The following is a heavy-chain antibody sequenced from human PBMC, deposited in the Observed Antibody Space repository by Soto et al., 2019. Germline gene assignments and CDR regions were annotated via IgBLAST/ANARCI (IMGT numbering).Heavy chain of an antibody. CDR2: ISGSGGST. CDR1: GFTFSSYA. D-gene: IGHD5-12*01. J-gene: IGHJ4*02. Sequence: GSLRLSCAASGFTFSSYAMSWVRQAPGKGLEWVSAISGSGGSTYYADSVKGRFTISRDNSKNTLYLQMNSLRAEDTAVYYCAKGSYSADGYGGFDYWGQGTLVTVSS. V-gene: IGHV3-23*01. CDR3: AKGSYSADGYGGFDY.